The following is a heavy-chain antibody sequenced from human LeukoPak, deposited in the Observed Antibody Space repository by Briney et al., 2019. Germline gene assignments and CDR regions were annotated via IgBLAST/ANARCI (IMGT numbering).Heavy chain of an antibody. CDR3: ARVTGEWSSYYYYYYMDV. CDR1: GGSISSYY. D-gene: IGHD3-10*01. V-gene: IGHV4-59*01. J-gene: IGHJ6*03. Sequence: SETLSLTCTVSGGSISSYYWSWIRQPPGKGLEWIGYIYYSGSTNYNPSLKSRVTISVDTSKNQFSLKLSSVTAADTAVYYCARVTGEWSSYYYYYYMDVWGKGTTVTVSS. CDR2: IYYSGST.